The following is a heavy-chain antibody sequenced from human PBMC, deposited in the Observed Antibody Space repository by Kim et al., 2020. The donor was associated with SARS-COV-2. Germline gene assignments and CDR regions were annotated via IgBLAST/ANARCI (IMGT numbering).Heavy chain of an antibody. Sequence: NYNPSLKSRVTISVDTSKNQFSLKLSSVTAADTAVYYCARYCSGGSCLDYWGQGTLVTVSS. J-gene: IGHJ4*02. V-gene: IGHV4-4*09. CDR3: ARYCSGGSCLDY. D-gene: IGHD2-15*01.